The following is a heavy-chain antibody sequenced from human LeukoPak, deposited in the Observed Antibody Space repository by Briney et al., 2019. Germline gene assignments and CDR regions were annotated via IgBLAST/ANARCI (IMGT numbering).Heavy chain of an antibody. CDR2: IRSKAYGGTT. D-gene: IGHD6-19*01. Sequence: GGSLRLSCAASGFTFSDYYMSWIRQAPGKGLEWVGFIRSKAYGGTTDYAASVKARFTISRDDSNSIAYLQMNSLKTEDTAVYYCSRDGAGSGWYYFDYWSQGTLVTVSS. V-gene: IGHV3-49*03. J-gene: IGHJ4*02. CDR1: GFTFSDYY. CDR3: SRDGAGSGWYYFDY.